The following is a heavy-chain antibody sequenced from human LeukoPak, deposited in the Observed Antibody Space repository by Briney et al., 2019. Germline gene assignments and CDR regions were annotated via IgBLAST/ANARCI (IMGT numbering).Heavy chain of an antibody. D-gene: IGHD6-13*01. V-gene: IGHV4-39*07. Sequence: SETLSLTCTVSGGSISSSSYYWGWIRQPPGKGLEWIGSIYYSGSTYYNPSLKSRVTISVDRSKNQFSLKLSSVTAADTAVYYCARMRIAAAGTRPYYFDYWGQGTLVTVSS. CDR1: GGSISSSSYY. J-gene: IGHJ4*02. CDR2: IYYSGST. CDR3: ARMRIAAAGTRPYYFDY.